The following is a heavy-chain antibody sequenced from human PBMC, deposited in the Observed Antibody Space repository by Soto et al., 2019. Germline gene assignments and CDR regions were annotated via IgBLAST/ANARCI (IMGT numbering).Heavy chain of an antibody. CDR1: GYTFTNYG. J-gene: IGHJ6*02. Sequence: ASLKVSCKASGYTFTNYGFSWVRQAPGQGLEWMGWISAYNGNTNYAQKLQGRVTMTTDTSTSTAYMELRSLRSDDTAVYYCAREGYYDSSGMDVWGQGTTVNGSS. CDR3: AREGYYDSSGMDV. V-gene: IGHV1-18*01. CDR2: ISAYNGNT. D-gene: IGHD3-22*01.